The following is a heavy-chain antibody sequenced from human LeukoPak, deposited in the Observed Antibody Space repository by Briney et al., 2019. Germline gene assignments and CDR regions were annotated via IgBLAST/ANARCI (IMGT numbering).Heavy chain of an antibody. V-gene: IGHV3-9*01. CDR3: AKDNEFTYQGYFQH. D-gene: IGHD2-2*01. Sequence: PGRSLRLSCAASGFTFDDYAMHWVRQAPGKGLEWVSGISWNSGSIGYADSVKGRFTISRDNAKNSLYLQMNSLRAEDTALYYCAKDNEFTYQGYFQHRGQGTLVTVSS. CDR2: ISWNSGSI. J-gene: IGHJ1*01. CDR1: GFTFDDYA.